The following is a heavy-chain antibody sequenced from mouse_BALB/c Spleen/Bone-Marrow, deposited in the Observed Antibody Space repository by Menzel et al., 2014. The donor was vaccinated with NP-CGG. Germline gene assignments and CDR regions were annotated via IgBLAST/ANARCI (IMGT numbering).Heavy chain of an antibody. D-gene: IGHD2-4*01. CDR3: ARDSFLITRALDY. V-gene: IGHV2-6-7*01. J-gene: IGHJ4*01. CDR2: LWGDGSL. Sequence: VQLYWSGPGLVAPSLSLSITCTVSGFSLTGYGVSWVRQPPGKGLEWLGMLWGDGSLDYNSVLKSRLSISKDNSKSQVFLKMNRLQTDDTARYYCARDSFLITRALDYWGQGTSVTVSS. CDR1: GFSLTGYG.